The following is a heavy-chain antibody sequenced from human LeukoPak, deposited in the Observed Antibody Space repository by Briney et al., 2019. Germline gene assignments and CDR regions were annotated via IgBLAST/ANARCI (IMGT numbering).Heavy chain of an antibody. CDR2: IHTSGST. Sequence: PSETLSLTCTVSGGSISSYYWSWIRQPAGKGLEWIGRIHTSGSTDYNPSLKTRVTMSVDTSKNQSSLKLTSVTAADTAVYYCARELYGSGLGPLWYWGQGTLVTVSS. CDR1: GGSISSYY. CDR3: ARELYGSGLGPLWY. V-gene: IGHV4-4*07. J-gene: IGHJ4*02. D-gene: IGHD6-19*01.